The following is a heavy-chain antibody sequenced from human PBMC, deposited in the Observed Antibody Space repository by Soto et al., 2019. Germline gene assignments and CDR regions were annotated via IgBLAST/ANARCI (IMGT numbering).Heavy chain of an antibody. CDR1: GFTFRSFA. V-gene: IGHV3-23*01. J-gene: IGHJ6*02. D-gene: IGHD5-18*01. CDR3: GRESGYSYGPDDYYYAMDV. Sequence: EVQLLESGGGLVQPGGSLRLSCAGSGFTFRSFAMTWVRQAPGKGLEWVSDISGRGATAYYADSVRVRFAVTRANSKNTVHLQMNSLRVEDTAVYYCGRESGYSYGPDDYYYAMDVGGQGTTVTVSS. CDR2: ISGRGATA.